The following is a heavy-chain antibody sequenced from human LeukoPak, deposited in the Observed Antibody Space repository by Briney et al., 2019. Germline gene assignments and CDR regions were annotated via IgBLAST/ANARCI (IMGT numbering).Heavy chain of an antibody. CDR3: ASSARKWPSPSRYMDV. CDR2: MNPNSGNT. J-gene: IGHJ6*03. V-gene: IGHV1-8*03. D-gene: IGHD5-12*01. Sequence: ASVKVSCKASGYTFTSYDINWVRQATGQGLEWMGWMNPNSGNTGYAQKFQGRVTITRNTSISTAYMELSSLRSEDTAVYYCASSARKWPSPSRYMDVWGKGTTVTVSS. CDR1: GYTFTSYD.